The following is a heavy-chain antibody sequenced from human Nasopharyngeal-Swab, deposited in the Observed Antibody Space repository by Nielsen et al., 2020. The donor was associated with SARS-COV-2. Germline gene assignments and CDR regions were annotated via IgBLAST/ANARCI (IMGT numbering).Heavy chain of an antibody. J-gene: IGHJ5*02. Sequence: WIRQPPGKGLEWIGYIYYSGSTNYNPSLKSRVTISVDTSKNQFSQKLSSVTAADTAVYYCARGGPGLELFSRFDPWGQGTLVTVSS. CDR2: IYYSGST. D-gene: IGHD1-7*01. V-gene: IGHV4-59*01. CDR3: ARGGPGLELFSRFDP.